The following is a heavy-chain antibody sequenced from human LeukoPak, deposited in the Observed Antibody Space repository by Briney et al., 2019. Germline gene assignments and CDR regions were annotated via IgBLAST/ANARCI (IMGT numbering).Heavy chain of an antibody. D-gene: IGHD3-3*01. J-gene: IGHJ6*02. CDR1: GFTFSSYG. Sequence: GGSLRLSCAASGFTFSSYGMHWVRQAPGKGLEWVAVISYDGSNKYYADSVKGRFTISRDNSKNTLYLQMNSLRAEDTAVYYCARDLYDFWTTYYYGMDVWGQGTTVTVSS. CDR2: ISYDGSNK. CDR3: ARDLYDFWTTYYYGMDV. V-gene: IGHV3-30*03.